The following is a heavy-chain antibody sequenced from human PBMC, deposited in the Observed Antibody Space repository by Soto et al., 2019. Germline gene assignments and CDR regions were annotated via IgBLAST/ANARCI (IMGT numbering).Heavy chain of an antibody. CDR3: AREGLSSGWERFWFAP. J-gene: IGHJ5*02. CDR2: INHSGST. V-gene: IGHV4-34*01. CDR1: GGSFSGYY. D-gene: IGHD6-19*01. Sequence: PSETLSLTCAVYGGSFSGYYWSWIRQPPGKGLEWVGEINHSGSTNYNPSLKSRVTISVDTSKNKFSLKLRSVTAADTAVYYCAREGLSSGWERFWFAPRGQGSLVTVCS.